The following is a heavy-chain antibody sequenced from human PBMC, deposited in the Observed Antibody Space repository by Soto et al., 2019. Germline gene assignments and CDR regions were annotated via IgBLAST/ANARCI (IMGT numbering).Heavy chain of an antibody. J-gene: IGHJ4*02. D-gene: IGHD4-17*01. CDR1: GFTFSSYA. CDR2: ISGSGGST. V-gene: IGHV3-23*01. Sequence: EVQLLESGGGLVQPGGSLRLSCAASGFTFSSYAMSWVRQAPGKGLEWVSAISGSGGSTYYADSVKGRFTISRDNPKNTLYLQMNGVKSEEKAEYDCANASGAYDVWGQGTLVTVSS. CDR3: ANASGAYDV.